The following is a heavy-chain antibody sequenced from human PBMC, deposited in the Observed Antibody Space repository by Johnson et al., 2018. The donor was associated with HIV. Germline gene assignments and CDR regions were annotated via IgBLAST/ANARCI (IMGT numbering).Heavy chain of an antibody. J-gene: IGHJ3*02. Sequence: EVQLVESGGGVVQPGRSLRLSCAASGFTFSSYGMHWVRQGPGKGLEWVSLISWDGGSPYYADSVKGRFTISRDNSKNSLYLQMNSLRAEDTALYYCAKALRTGTPNDAFDIWGQGTRVTVSS. CDR2: ISWDGGSP. CDR1: GFTFSSYG. CDR3: AKALRTGTPNDAFDI. V-gene: IGHV3-43D*03. D-gene: IGHD3-10*01.